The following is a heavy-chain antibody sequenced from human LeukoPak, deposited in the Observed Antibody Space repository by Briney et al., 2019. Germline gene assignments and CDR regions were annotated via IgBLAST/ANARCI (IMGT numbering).Heavy chain of an antibody. CDR2: IYYSGST. Sequence: SETLSLTCTVSGGSISSSSYYWGWIRQPPGKGLEWIGSIYYSGSTYYNPSLKSRVTISVDTSKNQFSLKLSSVTAADTAVYYCARFDPSGWTYYYYGMDVWGQGTTVTVSS. J-gene: IGHJ6*02. D-gene: IGHD6-19*01. V-gene: IGHV4-39*01. CDR3: ARFDPSGWTYYYYGMDV. CDR1: GGSISSSSYY.